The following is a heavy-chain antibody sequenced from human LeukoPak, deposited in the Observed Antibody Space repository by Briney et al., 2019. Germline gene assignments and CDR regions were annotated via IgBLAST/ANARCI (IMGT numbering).Heavy chain of an antibody. CDR2: MNPNSGNT. V-gene: IGHV1-8*01. CDR3: ARGRLGYCSSTSCYAGWFDP. Sequence: ASVKVSCKASGYTFTSYDINWVRQATGQGLEWMGWMNPNSGNTGYAQKFQGRVTMTRNTSISTAYMELSGLRSEDTAVYYCARGRLGYCSSTSCYAGWFDPWGQGTLVTVSS. J-gene: IGHJ5*02. D-gene: IGHD2-2*01. CDR1: GYTFTSYD.